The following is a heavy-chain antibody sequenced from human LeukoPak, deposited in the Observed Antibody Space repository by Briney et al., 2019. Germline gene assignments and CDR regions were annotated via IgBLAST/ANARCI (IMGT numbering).Heavy chain of an antibody. Sequence: SETLSLTCTVSGGSISSGDYYWSWIRQPPGKGLEWIGYIYYSGSTYYNPSLKSRVTISVDTSKNQFSLKLSSVTAADTAVYYCARDRKTMKRYDALDIWGQGTMVTVSS. V-gene: IGHV4-30-4*01. D-gene: IGHD3-22*01. CDR1: GGSISSGDYY. J-gene: IGHJ3*02. CDR3: ARDRKTMKRYDALDI. CDR2: IYYSGST.